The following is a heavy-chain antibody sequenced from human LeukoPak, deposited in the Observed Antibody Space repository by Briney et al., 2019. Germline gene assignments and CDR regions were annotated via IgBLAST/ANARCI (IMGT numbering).Heavy chain of an antibody. CDR3: ATYTQNFGAPGTDY. V-gene: IGHV3-7*01. CDR2: IDKNGREK. Sequence: GGSLRVSCTVSGFTFSNYWMRWVRQARGKGLEWVASIDKNGREKRYVDSVEGRFTISRDNAKNSVYLQMTSLGAEDTAVYYCATYTQNFGAPGTDYWGQGTLVTVSS. J-gene: IGHJ4*02. CDR1: GFTFSNYW. D-gene: IGHD3-16*01.